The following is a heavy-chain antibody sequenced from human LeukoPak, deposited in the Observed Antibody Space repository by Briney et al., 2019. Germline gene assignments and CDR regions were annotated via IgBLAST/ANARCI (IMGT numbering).Heavy chain of an antibody. V-gene: IGHV3-73*01. CDR2: IRSKANSYAT. D-gene: IGHD6-13*01. J-gene: IGHJ4*02. CDR1: GFTFSGSA. Sequence: PGGSLRLSCAASGFTFSGSAMHWVRQASGKGLEWVGRIRSKANSYATAYAASVKGRFTISRDDSKNTAYLQMNSLKTEDTAVYYCTRLGAAAGEFYWGQGTLVTVSS. CDR3: TRLGAAAGEFY.